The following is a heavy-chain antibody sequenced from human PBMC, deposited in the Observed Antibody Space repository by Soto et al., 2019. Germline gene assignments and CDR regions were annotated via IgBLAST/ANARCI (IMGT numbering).Heavy chain of an antibody. CDR1: GFSFSAYE. Sequence: PGGSLRLSCAASGFSFSAYEMNWVRQAPGKGLEWLSNIVPSGTFIQYADSVKGRFTISRDDSKRSLHLHMSGLRAEGTAVYYWVSRTVRTMQWGQGTLGNVSS. J-gene: IGHJ4*02. CDR2: IVPSGTFI. V-gene: IGHV3-48*03. CDR3: VSRTVRTMQ. D-gene: IGHD4-17*01.